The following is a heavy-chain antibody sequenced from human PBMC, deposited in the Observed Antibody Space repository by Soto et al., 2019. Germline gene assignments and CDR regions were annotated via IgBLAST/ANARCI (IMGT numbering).Heavy chain of an antibody. Sequence: QAQLVESGGGVVQPGRSLRLSCEASGFAFSSYGMHWVRQAPGTGLEWVAVISYDGSLQHYADSVKGRFTISRDNSKNTVLLQMSSLRAEDTAVYYCVSDRGYGHASIPFSWGQGTLVSVSS. J-gene: IGHJ5*02. V-gene: IGHV3-30*03. CDR3: VSDRGYGHASIPFS. CDR1: GFAFSSYG. CDR2: ISYDGSLQ. D-gene: IGHD5-18*01.